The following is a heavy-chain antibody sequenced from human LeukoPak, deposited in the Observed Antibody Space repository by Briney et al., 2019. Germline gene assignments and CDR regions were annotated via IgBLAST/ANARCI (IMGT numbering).Heavy chain of an antibody. J-gene: IGHJ4*02. V-gene: IGHV1-3*01. CDR2: INAGNGNT. Sequence: APVKVSCKASGYTFTSYAMHWVRQAPGQRLEWMGWINAGNGNTKYSQKFQGRVTMTRDTSTSTVYMELSSLRSEDTAVYYCARDLSGYSYGNYLDYWGQGTLVTVSS. CDR1: GYTFTSYA. CDR3: ARDLSGYSYGNYLDY. D-gene: IGHD5-18*01.